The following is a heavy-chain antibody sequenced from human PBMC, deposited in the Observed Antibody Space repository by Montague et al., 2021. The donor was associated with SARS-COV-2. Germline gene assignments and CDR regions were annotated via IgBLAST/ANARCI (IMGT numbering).Heavy chain of an antibody. CDR2: ISSSSSTI. J-gene: IGHJ6*02. CDR1: GFPFSSYN. Sequence: SLRLSWAASGFPFSSYNMNWFRQAPGKGLEWVSYISSSSSTIYYADSVKGRFTISRDNAKDSLYLQMNSLRDEDTAVFYCARVVGPTSYYYYGMDVWGQGTTVTVSS. V-gene: IGHV3-48*02. D-gene: IGHD1-26*01. CDR3: ARVVGPTSYYYYGMDV.